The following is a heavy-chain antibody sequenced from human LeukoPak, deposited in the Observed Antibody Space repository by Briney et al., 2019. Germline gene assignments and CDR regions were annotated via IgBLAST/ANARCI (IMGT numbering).Heavy chain of an antibody. Sequence: GGSLRLSCAASGFTVSSNYMSWVRQAPGKGLEWVSVIYSGGSTYYADSVKGRFTISRDNSKNTPYLQMNSLRAEDTAVYYCARDQVAARPYAFDIWGQGTMVTVSS. D-gene: IGHD6-6*01. J-gene: IGHJ3*02. CDR2: IYSGGST. V-gene: IGHV3-53*01. CDR3: ARDQVAARPYAFDI. CDR1: GFTVSSNY.